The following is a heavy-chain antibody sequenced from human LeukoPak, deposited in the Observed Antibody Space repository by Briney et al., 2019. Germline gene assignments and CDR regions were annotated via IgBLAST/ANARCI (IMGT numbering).Heavy chain of an antibody. CDR1: GSSISSYY. CDR2: IYYNGRT. CDR3: ARHGGTVAVNDAFGV. J-gene: IGHJ3*01. V-gene: IGHV4-59*08. D-gene: IGHD1-1*01. Sequence: PSETLSLTCTVSGSSISSYYWSWIRQPPGKGLEWIGYIYYNGRTTYNPSLSSRVTISVDMSKNQFSLKLSSVSAADTAIYCARHGGTVAVNDAFGVWGQGTVVTVSS.